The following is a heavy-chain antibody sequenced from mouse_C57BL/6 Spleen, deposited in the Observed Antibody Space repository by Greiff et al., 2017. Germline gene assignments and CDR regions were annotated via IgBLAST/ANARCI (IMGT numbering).Heavy chain of an antibody. Sequence: VKLVESGAELVKPGASVKMSCKASGYTFTTYPIEWMKQNHGKSLEWIGNFHPYNDDTKYNEKFKGKATLTVEKSSSTVYLELSRLTSDDSAVYYCARGGSRRDYAMDYWGQGTSVTVSS. CDR3: ARGGSRRDYAMDY. V-gene: IGHV1-47*01. D-gene: IGHD1-1*01. J-gene: IGHJ4*01. CDR1: GYTFTTYP. CDR2: FHPYNDDT.